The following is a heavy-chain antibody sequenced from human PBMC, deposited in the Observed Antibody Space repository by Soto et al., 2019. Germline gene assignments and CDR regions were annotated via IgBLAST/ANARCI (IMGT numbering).Heavy chain of an antibody. J-gene: IGHJ6*02. D-gene: IGHD2-8*01. CDR3: AKMLTPVESYYFYAMDV. Sequence: WETLSLTCNVSGGSISSYYWSWIRQPPGKGLEWIGYIYYSGSTNYNPSLKSRLTISVDTSKNQFSLMLSSVTAADTAVYYCAKMLTPVESYYFYAMDVWGQGTTVTVSS. CDR2: IYYSGST. CDR1: GGSISSYY. V-gene: IGHV4-59*01.